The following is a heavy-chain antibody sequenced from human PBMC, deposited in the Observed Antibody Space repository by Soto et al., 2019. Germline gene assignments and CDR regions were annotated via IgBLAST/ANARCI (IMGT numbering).Heavy chain of an antibody. CDR1: GYTFTSYA. V-gene: IGHV1-3*01. D-gene: IGHD3-10*01. J-gene: IGHJ4*02. CDR2: INAGNGNT. CDR3: ARGSYGSGSYYKSPFDY. Sequence: QVQLVQSGAEVKKPGASVKVSCKASGYTFTSYAMHWVRQAPGQRLEWMGWINAGNGNTKYSQKFQGRVTITRDTSASTAYMELSSLRSEDTAVYYFARGSYGSGSYYKSPFDYWGQGTLVTVSS.